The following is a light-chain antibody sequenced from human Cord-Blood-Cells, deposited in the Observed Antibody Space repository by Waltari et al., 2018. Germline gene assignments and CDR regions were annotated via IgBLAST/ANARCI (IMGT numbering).Light chain of an antibody. CDR3: QQNDNLLLT. CDR1: QDISNY. V-gene: IGKV1-33*01. J-gene: IGKJ4*01. CDR2: DAS. Sequence: DIQMTQSPSALSASVGARVTITCQASQDISNYLNWYQQKTGKAPKLLIYDASNLETGVPSRFSGRGYGTDFSFSISCLQAEDIATFYCQQNDNLLLTLRAGTTVDI.